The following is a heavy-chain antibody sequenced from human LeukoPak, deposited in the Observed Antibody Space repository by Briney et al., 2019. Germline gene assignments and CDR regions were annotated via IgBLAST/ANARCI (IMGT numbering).Heavy chain of an antibody. J-gene: IGHJ3*02. CDR3: ARDSWFGDHRVFDI. Sequence: SETLSLTCAVYGGSFSGYYWSWIRQPPGKGLEWIGEINHSGSTNYNPSLKSRVTMSVDTSKNQFSLKLSSVTAADTAVYYCARDSWFGDHRVFDIWGQGTMVTVSS. CDR2: INHSGST. V-gene: IGHV4-34*01. D-gene: IGHD3-10*01. CDR1: GGSFSGYY.